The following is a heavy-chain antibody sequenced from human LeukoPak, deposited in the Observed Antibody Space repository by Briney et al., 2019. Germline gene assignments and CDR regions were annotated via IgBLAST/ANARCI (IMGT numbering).Heavy chain of an antibody. CDR1: GSSISSGYY. J-gene: IGHJ5*02. D-gene: IGHD6-13*01. CDR2: IYHSGGT. Sequence: SETLSLTCIVSGSSISSGYYWGWIRQPPGKGLEWIGNIYHSGGTYYNPSLKSRVSISVDTSKNQFSLELRSVAAADTAVYYCARDGEVLSSSWFWFDPWGQGTLVIVSS. V-gene: IGHV4-38-2*02. CDR3: ARDGEVLSSSWFWFDP.